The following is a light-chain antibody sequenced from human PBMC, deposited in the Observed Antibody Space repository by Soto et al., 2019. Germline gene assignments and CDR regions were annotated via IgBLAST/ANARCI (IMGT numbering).Light chain of an antibody. CDR2: AAS. V-gene: IGKV1-39*01. J-gene: IGKJ4*01. Sequence: DIQLTQSPSSLSASIGDRVTITCRASQSFSTYLNWYQQKPGKAPKLLIYAASVLQSGVPSRFRGSGSGPDLTLTISKLQPEDFANYYCQQSYSTPLTFGGGTKVDIK. CDR1: QSFSTY. CDR3: QQSYSTPLT.